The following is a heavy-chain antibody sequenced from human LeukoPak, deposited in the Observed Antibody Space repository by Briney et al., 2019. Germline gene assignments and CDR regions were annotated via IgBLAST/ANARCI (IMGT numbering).Heavy chain of an antibody. J-gene: IGHJ4*02. D-gene: IGHD3-10*01. V-gene: IGHV3-48*03. CDR1: GFTFSSYE. CDR3: AGDGGIWFGELKTPYYFDY. CDR2: ISSSGSTI. Sequence: PGGSLRLSCAASGFTFSSYEMNWVRQAPGKGLEWVSYISSSGSTIYYADSVKGRFTISRDNAKNSLYLQMNSLRAEDTAVYYCAGDGGIWFGELKTPYYFDYWGQGTLVTVSS.